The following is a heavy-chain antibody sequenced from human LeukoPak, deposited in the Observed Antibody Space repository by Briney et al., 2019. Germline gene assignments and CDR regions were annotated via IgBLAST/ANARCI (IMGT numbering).Heavy chain of an antibody. J-gene: IGHJ4*02. D-gene: IGHD3-10*01. V-gene: IGHV4-39*07. CDR3: AKRNTMVRGGPCFDY. CDR1: GASISSGSNY. CDR2: IYSSGST. Sequence: SETLSLTCSVSGASISSGSNYWGWIRQPPGKTLEWIGSIYSSGSTYYNPSLKSRVIIIIDTPKNHFSLTLSSVTAADTAIYYCAKRNTMVRGGPCFDYWGQGLLVTVSS.